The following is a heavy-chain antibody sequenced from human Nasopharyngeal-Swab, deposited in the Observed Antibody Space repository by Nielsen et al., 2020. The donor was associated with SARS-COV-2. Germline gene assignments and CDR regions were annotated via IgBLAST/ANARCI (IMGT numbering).Heavy chain of an antibody. Sequence: ASVKVSCKASGYTFTSYDINWVRQATGQGLEWMGWMNPNSGNTGYAQKFQGRVTMTRNTSISTAYMELSSLRSEDTAVYYCARALTRSITIFGVVIPSWFDPWGQGTLVTVSS. D-gene: IGHD3-3*01. CDR1: GYTFTSYD. J-gene: IGHJ5*02. CDR3: ARALTRSITIFGVVIPSWFDP. V-gene: IGHV1-8*01. CDR2: MNPNSGNT.